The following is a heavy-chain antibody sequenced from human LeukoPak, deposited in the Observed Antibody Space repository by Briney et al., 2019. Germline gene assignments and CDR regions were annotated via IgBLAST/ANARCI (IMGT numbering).Heavy chain of an antibody. D-gene: IGHD6-19*01. J-gene: IGHJ4*02. CDR1: GGSFSGYS. CDR3: ARVSRWFLAVAGYADF. CDR2: TNHRGST. Sequence: KSSETLSLTCAFSGGSFSGYSWSWIRQTPGQGLEWIGETNHRGSTNYNPSLKSRVTISVDASKGQFSLKLSSVTAADTAVYYCARVSRWFLAVAGYADFWGQGTQVTVSS. V-gene: IGHV4-34*01.